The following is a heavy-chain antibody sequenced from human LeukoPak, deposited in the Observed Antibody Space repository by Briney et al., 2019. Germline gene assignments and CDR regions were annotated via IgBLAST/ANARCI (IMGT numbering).Heavy chain of an antibody. CDR3: ASLYYDTSGRSFDY. CDR1: GYTFTGYY. J-gene: IGHJ4*02. V-gene: IGHV1-2*02. D-gene: IGHD3-22*01. Sequence: ASVKVSCKASGYTFTGYYMHWVRQAPGQGLEWMGWINPNSGGTNYTQKFQGRVTMTRDTSISTAYMALSRLRSDDTAVYYCASLYYDTSGRSFDYWGQGTLVTVSS. CDR2: INPNSGGT.